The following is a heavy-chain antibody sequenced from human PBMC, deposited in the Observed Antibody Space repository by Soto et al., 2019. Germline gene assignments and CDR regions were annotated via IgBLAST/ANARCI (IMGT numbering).Heavy chain of an antibody. CDR2: ISAYNGNT. V-gene: IGHV1-18*01. CDR3: ARGDITMVRGVILDFDY. J-gene: IGHJ4*02. Sequence: ASVKVSCKASGYTFPSHGISWVRQAPGQGLEWMGWISAYNGNTNYAQKLQGRVTMTTDTSTSTAYMELRSLRSDDTAVYYCARGDITMVRGVILDFDYWGQGTLVTVSS. CDR1: GYTFPSHG. D-gene: IGHD3-10*01.